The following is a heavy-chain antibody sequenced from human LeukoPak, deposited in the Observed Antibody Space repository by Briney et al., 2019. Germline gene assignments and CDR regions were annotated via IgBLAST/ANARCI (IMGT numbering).Heavy chain of an antibody. CDR3: AKSPARFGITGTLGYFDY. CDR2: ISWNGGSI. Sequence: GGSLRLSCAASGFTFDDYAMDWVRQAPGKGLEWVAGISWNGGSIGYADSVKGRFTISRDNAKNSLYLQMNSLRAEDMALYYCAKSPARFGITGTLGYFDYWGQGTLVTVSS. V-gene: IGHV3-9*03. J-gene: IGHJ4*02. D-gene: IGHD1-7*01. CDR1: GFTFDDYA.